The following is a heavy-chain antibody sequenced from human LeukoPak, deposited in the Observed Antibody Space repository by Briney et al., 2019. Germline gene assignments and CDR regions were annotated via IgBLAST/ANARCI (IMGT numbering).Heavy chain of an antibody. Sequence: SVKVSCKASGGTFSSYAISWVRQAPGQGLEWMGRIIPILGIANYAQKFQGRVTITADKSTSTAYMELSSLRSEDTAVYYCAREPTDYGDPNYCYYGMDVWGQGTTVTVSS. D-gene: IGHD4-17*01. J-gene: IGHJ6*02. CDR3: AREPTDYGDPNYCYYGMDV. CDR2: IIPILGIA. CDR1: GGTFSSYA. V-gene: IGHV1-69*04.